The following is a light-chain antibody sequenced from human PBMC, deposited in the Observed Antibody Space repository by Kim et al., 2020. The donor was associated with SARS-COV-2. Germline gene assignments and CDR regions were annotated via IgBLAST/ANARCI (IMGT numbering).Light chain of an antibody. Sequence: SELTQPPSASGTPGQRVTISCSGSSSNIGSNTVNWYQQVPGTAPKLLIYSNNQRPSGVPDRFSGSKSGTSASLAISGLQSEDEADYYCAAWDDSLNGPVFGGGTQLTVL. CDR3: AAWDDSLNGPV. V-gene: IGLV1-44*01. CDR2: SNN. J-gene: IGLJ3*02. CDR1: SSNIGSNT.